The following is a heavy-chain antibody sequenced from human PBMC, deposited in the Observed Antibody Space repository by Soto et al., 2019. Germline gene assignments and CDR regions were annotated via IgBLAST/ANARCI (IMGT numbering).Heavy chain of an antibody. Sequence: QSGGSLRLSCAASGFTFSSYGMHWVRQAPGKGLEWVAVIWYDGSNKYYADSVKGRFTISRDNSKNTLYLQMNSLRAEDTAVYYCARDGYYDFWSGYYHYGMDVWGQGTTVTVSS. J-gene: IGHJ6*02. V-gene: IGHV3-33*01. CDR3: ARDGYYDFWSGYYHYGMDV. CDR1: GFTFSSYG. D-gene: IGHD3-3*01. CDR2: IWYDGSNK.